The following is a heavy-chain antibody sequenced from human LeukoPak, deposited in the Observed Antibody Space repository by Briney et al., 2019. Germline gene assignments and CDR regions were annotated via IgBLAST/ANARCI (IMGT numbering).Heavy chain of an antibody. D-gene: IGHD2-2*03. V-gene: IGHV5-51*01. J-gene: IGHJ3*02. CDR3: VRHHGSSPKAFDI. CDR2: IYPGDSDT. CDR1: GYSFTSYW. Sequence: GESLKISCKGSGYSFTSYWIGWVRQMPGKGLEWMGIIYPGDSDTRYSPSFQGQVTISADKSITTAYLQWSSLKASDTAMYYSVRHHGSSPKAFDIWGQGTMVTVSS.